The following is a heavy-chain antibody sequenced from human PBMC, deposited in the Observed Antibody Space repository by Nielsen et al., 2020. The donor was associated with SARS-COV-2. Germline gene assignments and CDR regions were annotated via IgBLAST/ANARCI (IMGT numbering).Heavy chain of an antibody. J-gene: IGHJ5*02. D-gene: IGHD3-3*01. CDR3: AKSTPITIFGVVIPNWFDP. Sequence: GGSLRLSCAASGFTFSSYAMSWVRQAPGKGLEWVSAISGSGGSTYYADSVKGRFTISRDNSKNTLYLQMNSLRAEDTAVYYCAKSTPITIFGVVIPNWFDPWGQGTLVTVSS. CDR1: GFTFSSYA. CDR2: ISGSGGST. V-gene: IGHV3-23*01.